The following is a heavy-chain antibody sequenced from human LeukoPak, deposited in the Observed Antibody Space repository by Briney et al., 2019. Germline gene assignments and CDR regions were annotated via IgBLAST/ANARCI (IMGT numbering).Heavy chain of an antibody. CDR2: ISYDGSNK. CDR1: GFTSSSYA. J-gene: IGHJ4*02. Sequence: GGSLRLSCAASGFTSSSYAMHWVRQAPGKGLEWVAVISYDGSNKYYADSVKGRFTISRDNSKNTLYLQMNSLRAEDTAVYYCARVRGRFLEWLLDFDYWGQGTLVTVSS. CDR3: ARVRGRFLEWLLDFDY. V-gene: IGHV3-30-3*01. D-gene: IGHD3-3*01.